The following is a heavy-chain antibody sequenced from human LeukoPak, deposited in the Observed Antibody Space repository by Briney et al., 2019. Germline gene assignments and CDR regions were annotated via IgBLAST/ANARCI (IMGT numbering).Heavy chain of an antibody. CDR3: ARGPAAIPWHLRFDY. CDR2: ISSSSSTI. V-gene: IGHV3-48*02. J-gene: IGHJ4*02. D-gene: IGHD2-2*02. Sequence: PGGSLRLSGAASGFTFSSYSMNWVRQAPGKGLEWVSYISSSSSTIYYADSVKGRFTISRDNAKNSLYLQMNSLRDEDTAVYYCARGPAAIPWHLRFDYWGQGTLVTVSS. CDR1: GFTFSSYS.